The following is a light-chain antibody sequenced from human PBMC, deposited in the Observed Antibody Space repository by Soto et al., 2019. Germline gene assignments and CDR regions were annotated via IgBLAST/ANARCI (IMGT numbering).Light chain of an antibody. CDR1: QSVSRRY. J-gene: IGKJ2*01. V-gene: IGKV3D-20*01. Sequence: EIVLTQSPATLSLSPGERATLSCGASQSVSRRYLAWYQQKPGLAPRLLIYDASSRATGIPDRFSGSGSGTDFTITISRLEPEDFAVYYCQQYGTSPYTFGQGTKLEI. CDR3: QQYGTSPYT. CDR2: DAS.